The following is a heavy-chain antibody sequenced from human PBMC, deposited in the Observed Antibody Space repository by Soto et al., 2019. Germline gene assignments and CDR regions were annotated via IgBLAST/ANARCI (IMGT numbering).Heavy chain of an antibody. J-gene: IGHJ3*02. CDR1: GGSISSSDYY. V-gene: IGHV4-39*07. CDR3: ARGGGAAGSTPGINVLRYFDWLGFDI. Sequence: PSETLSLTCTVSGGSISSSDYYWGWIRQPPGKGLEWIGSVDYSGSTYYSPSLKSRVTISVDTSKNQFSLKLSSVTAADTAVYYCARGGGAAGSTPGINVLRYFDWLGFDIWGQGTMVTVSS. CDR2: VDYSGST. D-gene: IGHD3-9*01.